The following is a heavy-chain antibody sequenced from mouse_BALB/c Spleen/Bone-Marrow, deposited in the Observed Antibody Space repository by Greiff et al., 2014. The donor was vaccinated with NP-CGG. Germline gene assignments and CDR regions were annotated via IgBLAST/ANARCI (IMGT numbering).Heavy chain of an antibody. V-gene: IGHV2-6-7*01. CDR3: ARFYYFLDY. CDR1: GFSLTGYG. D-gene: IGHD1-1*01. J-gene: IGHJ2*01. Sequence: VMLVESGPGLVAPSQSLSITCTVSGFSLTGYGVSWVRQPPGKGLEWLGMIWGDGSTDYNSALKSRLNISEDNSKSQVFLKMSSLQTDDTARYYCARFYYFLDYWGQGTTLTVSS. CDR2: IWGDGST.